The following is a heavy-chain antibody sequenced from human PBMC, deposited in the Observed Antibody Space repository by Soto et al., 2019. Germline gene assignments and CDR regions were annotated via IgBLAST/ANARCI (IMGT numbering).Heavy chain of an antibody. D-gene: IGHD6-13*01. J-gene: IGHJ4*02. CDR1: GGSISSGGFY. CDR2: IYDSGNT. V-gene: IGHV4-31*03. Sequence: QVQLQESGPGLVKPSQTLSLTCSVSGGSISSGGFYWSWIRQHPGKGLEWIGYIYDSGNTYYNPSLKRRVAISADRSKNQFSLELKSVTAADTAVYYCARESGTQQVVYWGQGTLVTVSS. CDR3: ARESGTQQVVY.